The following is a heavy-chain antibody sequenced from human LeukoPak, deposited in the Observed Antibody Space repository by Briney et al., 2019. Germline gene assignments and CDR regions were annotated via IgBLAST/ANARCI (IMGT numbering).Heavy chain of an antibody. CDR3: ARTLHNRQSFDN. J-gene: IGHJ4*02. D-gene: IGHD1-14*01. CDR2: IYYTGST. V-gene: IGHV4-59*08. Sequence: SETLSLTCSVSGGSISGYYWSWIRKPPGKGLEWIAYIYYTGSTNNNPSLKSRVTISVDTSKNQFSLKLSSVTAADTALYYCARTLHNRQSFDNWGQGTLVTVSS. CDR1: GGSISGYY.